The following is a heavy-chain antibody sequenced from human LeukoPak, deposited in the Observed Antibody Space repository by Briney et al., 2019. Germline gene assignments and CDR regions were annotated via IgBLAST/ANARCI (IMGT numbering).Heavy chain of an antibody. CDR3: AELGITMIGGV. D-gene: IGHD3-10*02. CDR2: ISSSGSTI. Sequence: NSGGSLRLSCAASGFIFSDYYMSWIRQAPGKGLEWVSYISSSGSTIFDADSVKGRFTISRDNAKNSLYLQMNSLRAEDTAVYYCAELGITMIGGVWGKGTTVTISS. V-gene: IGHV3-11*04. J-gene: IGHJ6*04. CDR1: GFIFSDYY.